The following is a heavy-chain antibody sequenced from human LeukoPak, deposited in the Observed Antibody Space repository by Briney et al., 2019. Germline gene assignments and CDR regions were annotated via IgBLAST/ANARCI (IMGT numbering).Heavy chain of an antibody. CDR3: AKFYYDTSGHCAFDV. V-gene: IGHV6-1*01. CDR2: EYYRCKWYY. D-gene: IGHD3-22*01. Sequence: SQTLSLTCAISGYSVSSNSAAWNWIRQSPSRGLEWLGREYYRCKWYYVYAVSVKSRITIYPDTSKNQFSLQLNSVTPEDTAVYYCAKFYYDTSGHCAFDVWGQGTMVTVSS. CDR1: GYSVSSNSAA. J-gene: IGHJ3*01.